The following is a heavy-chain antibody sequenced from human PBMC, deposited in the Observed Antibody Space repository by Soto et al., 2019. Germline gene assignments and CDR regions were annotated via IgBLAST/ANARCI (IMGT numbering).Heavy chain of an antibody. CDR3: AKGGARADYYFDC. CDR1: GITFSNYA. V-gene: IGHV3-23*01. D-gene: IGHD3-10*01. Sequence: EVQLLESGGGLVQPGGSLRLSCAASGITFSNYAMSWVRQAPGKGLEWVSGISVSGGSTYYADSVKGRFTVSRDNSRNTLYLKLKNPRAEDTAVYHCAKGGARADYYFDCWGQGSLVTVSS. CDR2: ISVSGGST. J-gene: IGHJ4*02.